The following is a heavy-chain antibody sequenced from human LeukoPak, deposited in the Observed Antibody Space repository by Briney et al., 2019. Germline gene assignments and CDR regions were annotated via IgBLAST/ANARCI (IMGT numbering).Heavy chain of an antibody. J-gene: IGHJ3*02. CDR1: GVTFSSYS. Sequence: PGGSLRLSCAASGVTFSSYSMNWVRQAPGKGLEWVSSISSSSSYIYYADSVKGRFTISRDNAKNSLYLQMNSLRAEDTAVYYCARVLRVAVDAFDIWGQGTMVTVSS. V-gene: IGHV3-21*01. D-gene: IGHD2-15*01. CDR3: ARVLRVAVDAFDI. CDR2: ISSSSSYI.